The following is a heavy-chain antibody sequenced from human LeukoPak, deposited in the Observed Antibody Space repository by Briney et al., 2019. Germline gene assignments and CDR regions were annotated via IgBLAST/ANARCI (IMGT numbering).Heavy chain of an antibody. D-gene: IGHD6-13*01. Sequence: GRSLSLSCAASGFTFSSYGMHWVRQAPGKGLEWVAVISYDGSNKYYADSVKGRFTISRDNSKNTLYLQMNSLRAEDTAVYYCAKDRGSSWHFQHWGQGTLVTVSS. CDR2: ISYDGSNK. CDR3: AKDRGSSWHFQH. CDR1: GFTFSSYG. V-gene: IGHV3-30*18. J-gene: IGHJ1*01.